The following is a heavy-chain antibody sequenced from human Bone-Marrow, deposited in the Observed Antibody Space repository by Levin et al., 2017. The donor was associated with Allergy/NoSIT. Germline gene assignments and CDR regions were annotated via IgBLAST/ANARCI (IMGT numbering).Heavy chain of an antibody. V-gene: IGHV4-59*01. D-gene: IGHD3-3*01. CDR2: IYYSGST. CDR3: ARGYAPTIFLANEFYYYYMDV. Sequence: NPSETLSLTCTVSGGSIGSDYWTWIRQPPGKGLEWIGNIYYSGSTNYNPSLKSRVTISLDTSRNQFSLKLSSLTAADTAMYYCARGYAPTIFLANEFYYYYMDVWGKGTTVTVSS. CDR1: GGSIGSDY. J-gene: IGHJ6*03.